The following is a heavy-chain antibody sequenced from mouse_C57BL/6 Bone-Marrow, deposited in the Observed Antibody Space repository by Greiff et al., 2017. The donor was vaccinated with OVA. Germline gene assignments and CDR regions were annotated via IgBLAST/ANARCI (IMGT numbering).Heavy chain of an antibody. V-gene: IGHV5-2*01. Sequence: EVKLVESGGGLVQPGESLKLSCESNAYEFPSHDMSWVRKTPEKRLELVAAINSDGGSTYYPDTMERRFIISRDNTKKTLYLQMSSLRSEDTALYYCARQGIYYDYDWFAYWGQGTLVTVSA. CDR3: ARQGIYYDYDWFAY. CDR2: INSDGGST. D-gene: IGHD2-4*01. J-gene: IGHJ3*01. CDR1: AYEFPSHD.